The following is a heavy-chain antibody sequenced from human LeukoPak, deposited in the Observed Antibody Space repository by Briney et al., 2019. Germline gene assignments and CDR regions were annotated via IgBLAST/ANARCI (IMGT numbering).Heavy chain of an antibody. CDR1: GFTFSGYG. D-gene: IGHD6-19*01. J-gene: IGHJ4*02. V-gene: IGHV3-33*01. CDR3: ARGKYSSAWYYFDY. CDR2: MSYDGNYK. Sequence: GGSLRLSCAASGFTFSGYGIHWVRQAPGKGLEWVAVMSYDGNYKSYADSVKGRFTISRDTSKNTLYLQMNSLRADDTALYFCARGKYSSAWYYFDYWGQGTLVTVSS.